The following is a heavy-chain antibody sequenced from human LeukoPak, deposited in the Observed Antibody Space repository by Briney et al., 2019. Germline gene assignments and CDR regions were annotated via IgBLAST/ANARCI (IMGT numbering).Heavy chain of an antibody. CDR3: ARWQHGDYDLGY. J-gene: IGHJ4*02. CDR2: INPSSGST. D-gene: IGHD2-21*01. Sequence: ASVKVSCKASGYTFTSYYMHWVRQAPGQGLEWMGIINPSSGSTSYAQKFQGRVTMTRDTSTSAVYMELSSLRSEDTAVYYCARWQHGDYDLGYWGQGTLVTVSS. CDR1: GYTFTSYY. V-gene: IGHV1-46*01.